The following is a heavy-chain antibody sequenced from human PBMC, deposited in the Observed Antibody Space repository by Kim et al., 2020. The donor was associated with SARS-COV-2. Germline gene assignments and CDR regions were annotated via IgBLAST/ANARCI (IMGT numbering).Heavy chain of an antibody. D-gene: IGHD6-13*01. J-gene: IGHJ4*02. CDR2: INSNGSTT. CDR3: ASKPAAAPSG. V-gene: IGHV3-74*01. Sequence: GGSLRLSCAASGFIFSSYWMHWVRHAPGKGLVWVSRINSNGSTTSYADSVKGRFTISRDNAKNSLYLQMNRLRAEDTAVYYCASKPAAAPSGWGQGTLVTVS. CDR1: GFIFSSYW.